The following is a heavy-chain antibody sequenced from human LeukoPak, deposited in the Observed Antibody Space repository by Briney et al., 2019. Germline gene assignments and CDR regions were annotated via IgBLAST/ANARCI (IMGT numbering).Heavy chain of an antibody. V-gene: IGHV4-59*12. CDR2: IYYSGST. D-gene: IGHD6-13*01. CDR1: GGSISSYY. Sequence: SSETLSLTCTVSGGSISSYYWSWIRQPPGKGLEWIGYIYYSGSTNYNPSLKSRVTISVDTSKNQFSLKLSSVTAADTAVYYCARVGGSSSWTDNYYYGMDVWGQGTTVTVSS. CDR3: ARVGGSSSWTDNYYYGMDV. J-gene: IGHJ6*02.